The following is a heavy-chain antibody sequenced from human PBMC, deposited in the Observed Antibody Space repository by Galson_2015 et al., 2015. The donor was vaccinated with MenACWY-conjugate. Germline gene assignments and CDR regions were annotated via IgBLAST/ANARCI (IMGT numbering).Heavy chain of an antibody. CDR1: GFSFLSTA. Sequence: SLRLSCAASGFSFLSTAMSWVRQAPGQGLDWVSAISASGGSTYYPAYAKGRFPISRTHTKNTLILAMHSLRGEDTALYFCVKERGSLSHNFYFYVMDVWGKGTTVTVS. D-gene: IGHD6-6*01. CDR3: VKERGSLSHNFYFYVMDV. CDR2: ISASGGST. J-gene: IGHJ6*03. V-gene: IGHV3-23*01.